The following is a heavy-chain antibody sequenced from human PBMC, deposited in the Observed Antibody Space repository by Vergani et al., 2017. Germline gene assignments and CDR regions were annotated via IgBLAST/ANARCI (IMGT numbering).Heavy chain of an antibody. Sequence: QVQLQESGPGLVKPSETLSLTSTVSNDSVSNTFYYWGWIRQTPGKGLEWIGSIYYSGSTYYNPSLESRVTMSVDTSKSQFSLKLSSVTAADTAVYYCPRHWAVVADNNWCDPWGQGTLVTVSS. D-gene: IGHD2-15*01. V-gene: IGHV4-39*01. J-gene: IGHJ5*02. CDR3: PRHWAVVADNNWCDP. CDR2: IYYSGST. CDR1: NDSVSNTFYY.